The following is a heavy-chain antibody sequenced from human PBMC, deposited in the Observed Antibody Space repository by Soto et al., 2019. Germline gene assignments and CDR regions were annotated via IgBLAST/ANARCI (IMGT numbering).Heavy chain of an antibody. CDR3: ARDVERQLDPYYPGMEA. CDR1: GYTFTIYY. Sequence: ASVKVSCKTSGYTFTIYYIHWVRKAPGQGLAWVGIINPSGGSTAYARKLQGRVSVTRDASTSTVYMEMSSLTSDDTAVYYCARDVERQLDPYYPGMEAWGQGTTVNVPS. D-gene: IGHD6-6*01. J-gene: IGHJ6*01. V-gene: IGHV1-46*01. CDR2: INPSGGST.